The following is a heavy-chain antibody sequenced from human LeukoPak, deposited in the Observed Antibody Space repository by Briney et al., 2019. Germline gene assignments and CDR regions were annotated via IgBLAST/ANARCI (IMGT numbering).Heavy chain of an antibody. D-gene: IGHD6-19*01. V-gene: IGHV1-69*06. Sequence: PVKVSCKASGGTFSSYAISWVRQAPGQGLEWMGGIIPIFGTANYAQKFQGRVTITADKSTSTAYMELSSLRSEDTAVYYCARAGGWYRNGYFDYWGQGTLVTVSS. CDR2: IIPIFGTA. J-gene: IGHJ4*02. CDR1: GGTFSSYA. CDR3: ARAGGWYRNGYFDY.